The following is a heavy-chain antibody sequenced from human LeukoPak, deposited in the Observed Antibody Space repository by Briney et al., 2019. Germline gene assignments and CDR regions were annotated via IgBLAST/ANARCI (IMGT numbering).Heavy chain of an antibody. CDR3: ARESYDFWSGYSNYFDY. CDR1: GGSISSYY. Sequence: PETLSLTCTVSGGSISSYYWGWIRQPPGKGLEWIGSIYYSGSTYYNPSLKSRVTISVDTSKNQFSLKLSSVTAADTAVYYCARESYDFWSGYSNYFDYWGQGTLVTVSS. V-gene: IGHV4-39*07. J-gene: IGHJ4*02. D-gene: IGHD3-3*01. CDR2: IYYSGST.